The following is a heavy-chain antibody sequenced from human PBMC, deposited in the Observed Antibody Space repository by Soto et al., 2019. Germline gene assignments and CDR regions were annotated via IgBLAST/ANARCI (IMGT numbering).Heavy chain of an antibody. V-gene: IGHV1-18*01. CDR2: ISAYNGNT. D-gene: IGHD2-2*01. J-gene: IGHJ6*02. CDR1: GYTFTSYG. Sequence: GASVKVSCKASGYTFTSYGISWVRQAPGQGLEWMGWISAYNGNTNYAQKLQGRVTMTTDTSTSTAYMELRSLRSDDTAVYYCATTHCSSTSCPPPYGMDVWGRGTTVTVSS. CDR3: ATTHCSSTSCPPPYGMDV.